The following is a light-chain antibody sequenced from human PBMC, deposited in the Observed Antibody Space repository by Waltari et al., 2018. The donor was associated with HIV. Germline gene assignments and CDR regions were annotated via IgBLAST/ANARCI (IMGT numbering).Light chain of an antibody. V-gene: IGLV1-47*01. Sequence: QSVLTQPPSASGTAGQRATISCSGSRSNNGVNVVFWFQQLPGTAPKPPIYRHEQRRAGVPDRFSGSKSGPSASRASSALRSEDEADYYCAAWDDRLLWVFGGGTILTVL. CDR2: RHE. J-gene: IGLJ3*02. CDR1: RSNNGVNV. CDR3: AAWDDRLLWV.